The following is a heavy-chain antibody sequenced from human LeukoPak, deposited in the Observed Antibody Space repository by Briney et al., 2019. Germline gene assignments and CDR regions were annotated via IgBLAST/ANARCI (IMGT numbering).Heavy chain of an antibody. CDR1: GYTFTGYY. Sequence: ASVKVSCKASGYTFTGYYMHWVRQAPGQGLEWMGWINPNSGGTNYAQKFQGRVTMTRDTSISTAYMELSRLRSDDTAVYYCAREGIAVAGNYYYYYMDVWGKGTTVTISS. CDR2: INPNSGGT. D-gene: IGHD6-19*01. CDR3: AREGIAVAGNYYYYYMDV. V-gene: IGHV1-2*02. J-gene: IGHJ6*03.